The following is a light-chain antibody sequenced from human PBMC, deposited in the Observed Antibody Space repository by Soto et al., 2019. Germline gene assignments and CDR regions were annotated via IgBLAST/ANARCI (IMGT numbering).Light chain of an antibody. Sequence: DIQMTQFPSSLSASVGDRVTIICRASQSISSYLNWYQQKPGKAPKLLIYAASNLESGVPSRFSGSGSGTDFTLTISSLQPEDFAIYFCHQSYSTQTFGQGTKVEIK. CDR1: QSISSY. V-gene: IGKV1-39*01. J-gene: IGKJ1*01. CDR2: AAS. CDR3: HQSYSTQT.